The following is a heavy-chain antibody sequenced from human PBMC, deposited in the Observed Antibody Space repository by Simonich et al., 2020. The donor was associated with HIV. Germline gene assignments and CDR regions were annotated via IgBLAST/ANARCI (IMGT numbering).Heavy chain of an antibody. V-gene: IGHV4-34*01. J-gene: IGHJ6*03. CDR1: GGSFSGYY. CDR2: INHRGIT. D-gene: IGHD2-2*01. CDR3: ARGPVVPTAPLYFFHMDV. Sequence: QVQLQQWGAGLLKPSETLSLTCAVYGGSFSGYYWSWIRQPPGKGLEWIGEINHRGITNDTPSLKSRIAMSRDTSKNQSSLKLNSVTAADTAVYYCARGPVVPTAPLYFFHMDVWGKGTTVTVSS.